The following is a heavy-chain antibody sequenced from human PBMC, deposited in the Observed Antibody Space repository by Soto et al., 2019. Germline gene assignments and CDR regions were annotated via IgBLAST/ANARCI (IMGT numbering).Heavy chain of an antibody. V-gene: IGHV1-69*13. D-gene: IGHD5-18*01. Sequence: SVKVSCKASGATFSSYAISWVRQAPGQGLEWMGGIIPIFGTANYAQKFQGRVTITADESTSTAYMELSSLRSEDTAVYYCARGRGYRYGYFRYYYYGMDVWGQGTTVTVSS. CDR3: ARGRGYRYGYFRYYYYGMDV. CDR1: GATFSSYA. CDR2: IIPIFGTA. J-gene: IGHJ6*02.